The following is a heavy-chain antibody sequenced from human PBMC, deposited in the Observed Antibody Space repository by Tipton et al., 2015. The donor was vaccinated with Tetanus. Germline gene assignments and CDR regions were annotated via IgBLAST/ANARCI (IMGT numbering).Heavy chain of an antibody. CDR2: IYSGGNT. D-gene: IGHD4-17*01. J-gene: IGHJ4*02. CDR3: AREWTSTVTSKYDY. CDR1: GFTVSSNY. Sequence: SLRLSCAASGFTVSSNYMTWVRQAPGKGLEWVSLIYSGGNTYYADSVKGRFTISRDNSKNMLYLQMNSLTTEDTAVYYCAREWTSTVTSKYDYWGQGTLATVSS. V-gene: IGHV3-53*05.